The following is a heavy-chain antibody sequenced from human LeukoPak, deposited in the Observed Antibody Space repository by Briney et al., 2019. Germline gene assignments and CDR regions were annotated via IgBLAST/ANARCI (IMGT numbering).Heavy chain of an antibody. Sequence: GESLKISSEGSGYSLSNYWIGWVRQMPGKGLEWMGIIYPGDYETRYSPSFQGLVTISVDKSISTAYLQWSSLKASDTAMYYCAIPPGYCGNDCSFDHWGQGTLVTVSS. CDR2: IYPGDYET. D-gene: IGHD2-21*02. V-gene: IGHV5-51*01. CDR3: AIPPGYCGNDCSFDH. J-gene: IGHJ4*02. CDR1: GYSLSNYW.